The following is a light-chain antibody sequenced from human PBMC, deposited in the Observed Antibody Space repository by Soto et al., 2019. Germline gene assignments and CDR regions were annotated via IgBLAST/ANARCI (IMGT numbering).Light chain of an antibody. J-gene: IGKJ1*01. CDR1: QGISTY. V-gene: IGKV1-39*01. Sequence: DIQMTQSPSSLSASVGDRLTITCLASQGISTYLNWYQQKPGKAPKLLIYAASTLQSGVPSRFSGSGSETDFTLTISSLQPEDFASYSCQQNYSATWTFGQGTKVDIX. CDR3: QQNYSATWT. CDR2: AAS.